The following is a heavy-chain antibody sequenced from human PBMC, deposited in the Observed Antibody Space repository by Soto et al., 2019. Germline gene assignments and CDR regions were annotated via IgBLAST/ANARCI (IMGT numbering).Heavy chain of an antibody. D-gene: IGHD3-22*01. CDR1: GGTFSSYA. CDR2: IIPIFGTA. CDR3: ARDRGYYDSSGYYKGDYYYGMDV. J-gene: IGHJ6*02. Sequence: QVQLVQSGAEVKKPGSSVKVSCKASGGTFSSYAISWVRQAPGQGLEWMGGIIPIFGTANYAQKFQGRATITADESTSTDDMELRSLRSEDTAVSYCARDRGYYDSSGYYKGDYYYGMDVWGQGTTVTVSS. V-gene: IGHV1-69*01.